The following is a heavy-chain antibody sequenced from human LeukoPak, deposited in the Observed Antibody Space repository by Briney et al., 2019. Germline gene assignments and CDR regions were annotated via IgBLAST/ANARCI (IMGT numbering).Heavy chain of an antibody. V-gene: IGHV3-23*01. CDR2: ISGSGGST. D-gene: IGHD3-10*01. J-gene: IGHJ4*02. CDR3: AKALTMVRGVIPPYDY. CDR1: GFTFSSYA. Sequence: GSLRLSCAASGFTFSSYAMSWVRQAPGKGLEWVSAISGSGGSTYYADSVKGRFIISRDNSKNTLYLQMNSLRAEDTAVYYCAKALTMVRGVIPPYDYWGQGTLVTVSS.